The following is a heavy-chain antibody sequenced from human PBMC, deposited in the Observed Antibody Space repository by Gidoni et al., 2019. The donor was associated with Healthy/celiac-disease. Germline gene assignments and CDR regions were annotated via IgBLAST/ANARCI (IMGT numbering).Heavy chain of an antibody. D-gene: IGHD3-3*01. V-gene: IGHV4-59*01. J-gene: IGHJ4*02. CDR1: GGSISSYY. Sequence: QVQLQESGPGLVKPSETLSLTCTVSGGSISSYYWSWIRQPPGKGLEWIGYIYYSGSTNYNPSLKSRVTISVDTSKNQFSLKLSSVTAADTAVYYCARGRFLEWFFDYWGQGTLVTVSS. CDR2: IYYSGST. CDR3: ARGRFLEWFFDY.